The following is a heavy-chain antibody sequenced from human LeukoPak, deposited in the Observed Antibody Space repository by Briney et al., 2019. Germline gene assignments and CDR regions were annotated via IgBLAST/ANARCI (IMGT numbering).Heavy chain of an antibody. V-gene: IGHV3-66*04. D-gene: IGHD3-22*01. Sequence: DYTYYSDAVNGRFTISRDSSTNTLYLQMNSLRAEDTATYYCARQFGFYYDTSGFPESFQDWGQGTLVIVSS. CDR3: ARQFGFYYDTSGFPESFQD. J-gene: IGHJ1*01. CDR2: DYT.